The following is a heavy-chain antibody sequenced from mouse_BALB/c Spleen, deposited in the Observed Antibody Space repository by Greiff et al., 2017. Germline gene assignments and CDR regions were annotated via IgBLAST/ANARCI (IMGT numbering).Heavy chain of an antibody. D-gene: IGHD2-1*01. CDR2: ISYDGSN. CDR1: GYSITSGYY. V-gene: IGHV3-6*02. Sequence: EVQLQQSGPGLVKPSQSLSLTCSVTGYSITSGYYWNWIRQFPGNKLEWMGYISYDGSNNYNPSLKNRISITRDTSKNQFFLKLNSVTTEDTATYYCASAPYGNYEDYAMDYWGQGTSVTVSS. J-gene: IGHJ4*01. CDR3: ASAPYGNYEDYAMDY.